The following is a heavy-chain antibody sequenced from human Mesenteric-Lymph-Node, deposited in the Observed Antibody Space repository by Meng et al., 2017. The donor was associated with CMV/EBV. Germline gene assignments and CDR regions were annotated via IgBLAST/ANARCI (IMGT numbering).Heavy chain of an antibody. CDR1: GVSVTSGAYH. D-gene: IGHD2/OR15-2a*01. CDR3: AKSRSSTPGIVDD. CDR2: IYGTGIT. V-gene: IGHV4-61*08. Sequence: VQLQASGPGLVKPSETLSLTCFVSGVSVTSGAYHWSWIRQSPGKGLEWIGYIYGTGITIYNPSLKSRVTILLETSKNQFSLKLNSVTTADTAVYYCAKSRSSTPGIVDDWGQGTLVTVSS. J-gene: IGHJ4*02.